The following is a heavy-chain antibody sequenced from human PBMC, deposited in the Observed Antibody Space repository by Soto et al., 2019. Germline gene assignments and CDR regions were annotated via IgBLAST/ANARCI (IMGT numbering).Heavy chain of an antibody. Sequence: GGSLRLSCAASGFTVSRNYMSWVRQVPGKGLEWVSVIYSGGSTYYADSVKGRFTISRDNSKNTLYLQMNSLRAEDTAVYYCARDQVGAATEYFQHWGQGTLVTVSS. CDR1: GFTVSRNY. CDR3: ARDQVGAATEYFQH. J-gene: IGHJ1*01. D-gene: IGHD1-26*01. V-gene: IGHV3-66*01. CDR2: IYSGGST.